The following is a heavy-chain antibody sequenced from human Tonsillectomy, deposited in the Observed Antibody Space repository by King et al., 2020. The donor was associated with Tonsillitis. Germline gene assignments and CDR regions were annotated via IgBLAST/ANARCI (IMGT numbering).Heavy chain of an antibody. CDR3: ARGSDQLLQGWFDP. CDR2: IIPIFGTA. CDR1: GGTFSSYA. V-gene: IGHV1-69*01. Sequence: VQLVQSGAEVKKPGSSVKVSCKASGGTFSSYAISWVRQAPGQGLEWMGGIIPIFGTANYAQKFKGRVTITADESQSQAYMELRSRRSEDTAVYYCARGSDQLLQGWFDPWGQGTLVTVSS. J-gene: IGHJ5*02. D-gene: IGHD5-24*01.